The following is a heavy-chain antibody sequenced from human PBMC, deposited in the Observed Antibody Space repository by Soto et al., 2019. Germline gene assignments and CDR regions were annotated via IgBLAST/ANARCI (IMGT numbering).Heavy chain of an antibody. CDR2: ISGYNGNT. Sequence: QVQLVQSGAEVKKPGASVKVSCKASGYTFTSYGISWVRQAPGQGLEWMGWISGYNGNTNYAQKVQGRVTMTTDISTSTAYMEVRSLRSDDTAVYYCARDGYCISTACYVGGGFGMDVWGQGTTVTVSS. CDR3: ARDGYCISTACYVGGGFGMDV. V-gene: IGHV1-18*01. CDR1: GYTFTSYG. J-gene: IGHJ6*02. D-gene: IGHD2-2*01.